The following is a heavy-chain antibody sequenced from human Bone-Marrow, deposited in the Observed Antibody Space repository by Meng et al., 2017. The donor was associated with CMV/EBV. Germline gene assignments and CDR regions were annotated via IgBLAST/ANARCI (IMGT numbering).Heavy chain of an antibody. CDR3: AHRRRAGDCTSTSCYGWLDP. CDR2: IYWNDDK. Sequence: SGPTLVKPTQTLTLTCTFSGFSLSTSGVGVGWIRQPPGKALEWLALIYWNDDKRYSPSLKSRLTITKDTSKKQVVLTMTNMDPADSATYYCAHRRRAGDCTSTSCYGWLDPWGQGTLATFSS. V-gene: IGHV2-5*01. D-gene: IGHD2-2*01. J-gene: IGHJ5*02. CDR1: GFSLSTSGVG.